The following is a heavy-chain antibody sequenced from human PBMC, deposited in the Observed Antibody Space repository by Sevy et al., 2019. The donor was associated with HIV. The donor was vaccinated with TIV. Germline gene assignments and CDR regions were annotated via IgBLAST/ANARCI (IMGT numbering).Heavy chain of an antibody. J-gene: IGHJ6*02. D-gene: IGHD3-9*01. V-gene: IGHV3-30*18. CDR2: ISYHGRDK. CDR1: GIIFTSSG. CDR3: AKDFTGYNGMDV. Sequence: GGSLRLSCVVSGIIFTSSGMHWVRQAPGKGLEWVAVISYHGRDKFYADSVKGRFTISRDNSKNILYWQRNGLRIEDTAVYYCAKDFTGYNGMDVWGQGTMVTVSS.